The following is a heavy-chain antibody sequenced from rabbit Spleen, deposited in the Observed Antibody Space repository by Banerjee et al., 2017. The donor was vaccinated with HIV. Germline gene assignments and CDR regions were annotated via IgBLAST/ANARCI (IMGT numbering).Heavy chain of an antibody. CDR1: GFDFSSYY. D-gene: IGHD8-1*01. CDR3: ARHAGYAGYGYSTLDL. V-gene: IGHV1S7*01. CDR2: IDPVFGNT. Sequence: QLKESGGGLVQPGGSLKLSCKVSGFDFSSYYMTWVRQAPGKGLEWTGYIDPVFGNTYYASWVNGRFTISSDNAQNTVDLQMNSLTAADTATYFCARHAGYAGYGYSTLDLWGPGTLVTV. J-gene: IGHJ4*01.